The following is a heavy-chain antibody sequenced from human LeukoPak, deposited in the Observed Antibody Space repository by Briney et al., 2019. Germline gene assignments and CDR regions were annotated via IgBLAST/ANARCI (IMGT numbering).Heavy chain of an antibody. V-gene: IGHV1-2*02. CDR1: GYSFIDYY. Sequence: GASVKVSCKASGYSFIDYYMHWLRQAPGQGLEWMGWINPNSGATKYAQKFQGRVTMTRDTSISTVYMELSSLRSEDTAVYYCAREIAAAWTYFDYWGQGTLVTVSS. CDR2: INPNSGAT. D-gene: IGHD6-13*01. J-gene: IGHJ4*02. CDR3: AREIAAAWTYFDY.